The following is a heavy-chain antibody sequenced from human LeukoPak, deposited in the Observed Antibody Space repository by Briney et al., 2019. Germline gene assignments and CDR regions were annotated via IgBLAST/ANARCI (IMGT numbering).Heavy chain of an antibody. J-gene: IGHJ4*02. V-gene: IGHV4-34*01. CDR1: GGSFSGYY. D-gene: IGHD4-23*01. CDR3: AGHLRWFDY. CDR2: INHSGNT. Sequence: SETLSLTCAVYGGSFSGYYWSWIRQPPGKGLEWIGEINHSGNTNYNPSLKSRVTISVDTSKNQFSLKLSSVTAADTAVYYCAGHLRWFDYWGQGTLVTVSS.